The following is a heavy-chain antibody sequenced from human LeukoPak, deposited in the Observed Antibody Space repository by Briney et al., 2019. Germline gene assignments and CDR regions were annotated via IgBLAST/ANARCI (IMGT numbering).Heavy chain of an antibody. Sequence: PGGSLRLSCTASGFTFSAYAMMWVRQAPGKGPEWVSAIRGGGGSAFYADSVKGRFTISRDNSKNTLYLQMNSLRAEDTAVYYCAKVPRVVVPAAISSVFYFDYWGQGTLVTVSS. D-gene: IGHD2-2*02. CDR1: GFTFSAYA. J-gene: IGHJ4*02. CDR2: IRGGGGSA. CDR3: AKVPRVVVPAAISSVFYFDY. V-gene: IGHV3-23*01.